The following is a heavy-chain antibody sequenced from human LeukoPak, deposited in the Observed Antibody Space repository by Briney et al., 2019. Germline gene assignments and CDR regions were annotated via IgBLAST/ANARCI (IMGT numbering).Heavy chain of an antibody. J-gene: IGHJ4*02. CDR3: ARDDYRSMIVVWPGY. CDR2: ISSSGSTI. D-gene: IGHD3-22*01. Sequence: KPGGSLRLSCAASGFTFSDYYMSWIRQAPGKGLEWVSYISSSGSTIYYADSVKGRFTISRDNAKNSLYLQMNSLRAEDTAVYYCARDDYRSMIVVWPGYWGQGTLVTVSS. CDR1: GFTFSDYY. V-gene: IGHV3-11*01.